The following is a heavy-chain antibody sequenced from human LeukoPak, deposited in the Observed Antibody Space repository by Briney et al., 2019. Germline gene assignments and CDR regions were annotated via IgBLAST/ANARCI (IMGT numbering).Heavy chain of an antibody. V-gene: IGHV3-48*03. D-gene: IGHD1-14*01. CDR3: ARDPDRNYWYSDL. CDR2: ISNSGGTI. CDR1: GFIFSSYE. Sequence: GGPRGPSCAAPGFIFSSYEMNWVRQAPRKGLEWVSYISNSGGTIYYADSVRGRFTISRDNANNSLFLQMSSLRADDTAVYYCARDPDRNYWYSDLWGRGTLVTVSS. J-gene: IGHJ2*01.